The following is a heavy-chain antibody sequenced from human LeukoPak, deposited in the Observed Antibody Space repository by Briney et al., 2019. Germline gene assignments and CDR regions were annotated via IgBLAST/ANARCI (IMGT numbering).Heavy chain of an antibody. Sequence: SETLSLTCTVSGDSITTYYWSWIRQSPGNGLEWMAYIFYRGTTNYNPSLKSRITISVDTSKTQFSLRLSSVTAADTAVYYCVTSSPRYCTGGTCYSSRGFDYWGQGMLVTVSS. J-gene: IGHJ4*02. V-gene: IGHV4-59*01. CDR1: GDSITTYY. D-gene: IGHD2-15*01. CDR3: VTSSPRYCTGGTCYSSRGFDY. CDR2: IFYRGTT.